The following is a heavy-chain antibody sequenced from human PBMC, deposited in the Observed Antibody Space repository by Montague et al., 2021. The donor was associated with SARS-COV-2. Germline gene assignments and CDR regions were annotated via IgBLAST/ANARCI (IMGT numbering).Heavy chain of an antibody. D-gene: IGHD3-16*02. J-gene: IGHJ3*02. CDR2: ISTSAYTT. Sequence: SLRLSCAASGFTFSNYDMNWARQAPGKGPEWISYISTSAYTTSYAGSVKGRFTISRDNGKNSLYLQMNSLRVEDTAAYYCTRDYRSIVGDGLDIWGQGTKVTVSS. CDR3: TRDYRSIVGDGLDI. CDR1: GFTFSNYD. V-gene: IGHV3-48*03.